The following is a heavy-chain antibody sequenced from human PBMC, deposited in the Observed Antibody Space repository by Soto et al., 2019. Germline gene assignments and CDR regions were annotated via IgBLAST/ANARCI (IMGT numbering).Heavy chain of an antibody. D-gene: IGHD2-8*02. Sequence: QVQLQQWGAGLLKPSETLSLTCAVYGGSFSGYYWTWIRQPPGTGLEWIGEINHSGSTNYNPSPKSRVTISVDTFKDQFSLQLTPVTAAAPAVSYCAREKITGLFDYWGQGTLVTVSS. CDR2: INHSGST. J-gene: IGHJ4*02. CDR3: AREKITGLFDY. V-gene: IGHV4-34*01. CDR1: GGSFSGYY.